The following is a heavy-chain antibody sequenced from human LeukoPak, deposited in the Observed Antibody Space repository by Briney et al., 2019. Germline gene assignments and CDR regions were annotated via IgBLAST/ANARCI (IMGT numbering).Heavy chain of an antibody. CDR2: MYSGGST. CDR3: ARDLGRSSSY. D-gene: IGHD6-6*01. Sequence: GGSLRLSCAASGFTVSSNYMSWVRQAPGKGLQWVSAMYSGGSTFYADSVKGRFTISRDNSKNTLYLQMNSLRAEDTAVYYCARDLGRSSSYWGQGTMVTVSS. CDR1: GFTVSSNY. V-gene: IGHV3-53*01. J-gene: IGHJ3*01.